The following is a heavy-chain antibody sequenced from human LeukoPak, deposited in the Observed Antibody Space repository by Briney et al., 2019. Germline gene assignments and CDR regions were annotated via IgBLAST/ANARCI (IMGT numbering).Heavy chain of an antibody. CDR3: AGTLNWAFDF. CDR1: GFTFSTYW. D-gene: IGHD7-27*01. Sequence: PGGSLRLSCAASGFTFSTYWMHWVRQAPGKGLVWVSRINTDGSSTNYADSVKGRFTISRDNANNTLYLQMNSLRAEDTAVYYCAGTLNWAFDFWGQGTLVTVSS. J-gene: IGHJ4*02. V-gene: IGHV3-74*01. CDR2: INTDGSST.